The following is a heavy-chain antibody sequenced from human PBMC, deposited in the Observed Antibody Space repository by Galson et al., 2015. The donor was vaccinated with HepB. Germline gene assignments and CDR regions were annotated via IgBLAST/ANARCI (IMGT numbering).Heavy chain of an antibody. D-gene: IGHD3-10*01. V-gene: IGHV1-69*13. CDR2: IIPIFGTA. CDR3: ARSRYYYGSGSYYQLDY. CDR1: GGTFSNYA. Sequence: SVKVSCKASGGTFSNYAISWVRQAPGQGLEWMGGIIPIFGTANYAQNFQGRVTITADESTSTAYMGLSSLRSEDTAVYYCARSRYYYGSGSYYQLDYWGQGTLVTVSS. J-gene: IGHJ4*02.